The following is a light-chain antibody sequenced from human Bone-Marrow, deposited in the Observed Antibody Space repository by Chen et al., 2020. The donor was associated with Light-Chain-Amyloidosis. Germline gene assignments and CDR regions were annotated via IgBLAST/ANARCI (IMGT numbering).Light chain of an antibody. CDR1: RSNVGANG. CDR3: APWDDRLNGWV. J-gene: IGLJ3*02. CDR2: DTN. V-gene: IGLV1-44*01. Sequence: QSVLTQPPSASGTPGQRVTISCSGGRSNVGANGVSWYQQLPGAAPKLLIFDTNRLPSGGPDRFSGSKSGTSASLAISDLQSEDEAHYYCAPWDDRLNGWVFGGGTRLTVL.